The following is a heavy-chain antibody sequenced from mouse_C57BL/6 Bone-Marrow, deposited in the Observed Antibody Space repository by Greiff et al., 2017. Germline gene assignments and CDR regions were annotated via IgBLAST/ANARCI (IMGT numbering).Heavy chain of an antibody. V-gene: IGHV1-9*01. J-gene: IGHJ3*01. CDR1: GYTFTGYW. CDR2: ILPGSGST. CDR3: AREGPLTY. Sequence: VQLQQSGAELMKPGDSVKLSCKATGYTFTGYWVEWVKQRPGHGLEWIGEILPGSGSTNYNEKFKSKDTFTADTSSNTAYMKLSSQTTDDAAIYYCAREGPLTYWGQGTLVTVSA.